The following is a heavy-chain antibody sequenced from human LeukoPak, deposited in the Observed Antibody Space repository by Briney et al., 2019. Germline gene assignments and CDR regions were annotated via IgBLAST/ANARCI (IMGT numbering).Heavy chain of an antibody. Sequence: SETLSLTFTVSGGSISSSSYYWGWIRQPPGKGLEWIGSIYYSGSTYYNPSLKSRVTISVDTSKNQFSLKLSSVTAADTAVYYCARGVTVADAFDIWGQGTMVTVSS. CDR3: ARGVTVADAFDI. D-gene: IGHD4-23*01. CDR1: GGSISSSSYY. CDR2: IYYSGST. V-gene: IGHV4-39*07. J-gene: IGHJ3*02.